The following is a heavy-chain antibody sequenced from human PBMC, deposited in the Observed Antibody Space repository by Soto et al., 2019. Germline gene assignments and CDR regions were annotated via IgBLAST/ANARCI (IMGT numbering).Heavy chain of an antibody. Sequence: EVPLLESGGGLVQPGGSLRLSCAASGFTFSSYAMSRGRQAPGKGLEWVSAISGSGGSTYYADSVKGRFTITRDNSKNTLYLQMNSLRAEDTAVYYCAKHHGYSYAFDSWGQGTLVTVSS. V-gene: IGHV3-23*01. J-gene: IGHJ4*02. CDR3: AKHHGYSYAFDS. CDR2: ISGSGGST. CDR1: GFTFSSYA. D-gene: IGHD5-18*01.